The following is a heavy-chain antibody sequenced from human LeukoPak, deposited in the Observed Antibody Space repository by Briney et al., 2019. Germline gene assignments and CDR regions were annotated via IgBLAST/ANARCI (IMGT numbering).Heavy chain of an antibody. D-gene: IGHD5-24*01. V-gene: IGHV3-21*01. Sequence: GGSLRLSCADSGFSFSHLIKIWACQAPGKGLEWVSSISSSGDSIYYADSVKGRFTISRDNAKNSLYLLMNSLRAEDTAVYYFALRTRIRWLQTHFDYWGQGTLVMVSS. J-gene: IGHJ4*02. CDR1: GFSFSHLI. CDR3: ALRTRIRWLQTHFDY. CDR2: ISSSGDSI.